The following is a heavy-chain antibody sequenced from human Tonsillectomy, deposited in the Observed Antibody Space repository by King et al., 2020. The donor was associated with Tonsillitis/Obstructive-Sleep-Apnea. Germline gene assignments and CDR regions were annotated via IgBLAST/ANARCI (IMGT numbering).Heavy chain of an antibody. D-gene: IGHD3-3*01. V-gene: IGHV4-34*01. CDR1: GGSFSGYY. CDR3: ARAGFWSGYYQYNWFDP. J-gene: IGHJ5*02. CDR2: INHSGST. Sequence: VQLQQWGAGLLKPSETLSLTCAVYGGSFSGYYWIWFRQPPGRGLEWIGDINHSGSTNYNPSLKSRVTISVDTSKNQFSLELSSVTAAATAVYYCARAGFWSGYYQYNWFDPWGQGTLVTVSS.